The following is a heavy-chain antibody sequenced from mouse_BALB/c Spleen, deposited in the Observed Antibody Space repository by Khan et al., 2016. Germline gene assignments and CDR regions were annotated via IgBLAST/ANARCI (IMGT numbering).Heavy chain of an antibody. Sequence: EVQLQESGPGLVKPSQSLSLTYTVTGYSITSDYAWNWIRQFPGNKLEWMGYISYSGSTSYNPSLKSRISVTRDTSNNQFFLQLNSVTTEDTATXYCSRRPYGSSYWYFDVWGAGTTVTVSS. D-gene: IGHD1-1*01. CDR1: GYSITSDYA. CDR2: ISYSGST. V-gene: IGHV3-2*02. CDR3: SRRPYGSSYWYFDV. J-gene: IGHJ1*01.